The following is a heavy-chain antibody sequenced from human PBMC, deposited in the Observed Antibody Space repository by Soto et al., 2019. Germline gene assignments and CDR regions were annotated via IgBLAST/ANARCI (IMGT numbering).Heavy chain of an antibody. J-gene: IGHJ5*02. CDR3: ARKVRPFYEFWSGYPPAWFDP. CDR1: GGSLSGYY. CDR2: INHSGRT. Sequence: PSETLSLTCAVYGGSLSGYYWSWIRQPPGKGLEWIGEINHSGRTNYNPSLKSRVTISVDPPKNHFPLKLNSVTAADTAVYYCARKVRPFYEFWSGYPPAWFDPWGQGTLVTVSS. D-gene: IGHD3-3*01. V-gene: IGHV4-34*01.